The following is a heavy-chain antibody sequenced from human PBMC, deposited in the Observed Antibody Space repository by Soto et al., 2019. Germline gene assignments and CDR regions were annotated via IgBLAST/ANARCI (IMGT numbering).Heavy chain of an antibody. CDR2: SRNKANRYAT. CDR1: GFSFTDHY. CDR3: TRISDYGAPFDY. J-gene: IGHJ4*02. V-gene: IGHV3-72*01. Sequence: EVELVESGGGLVQPGGSLRLSCAASGFSFTDHYMDWVRQAPGKGLEWVGRSRNKANRYATDYAASVKDRFTISRDDSKNSLYLQMNSLKIEDTAMYYCTRISDYGAPFDYWGRGTLVTVSS. D-gene: IGHD3-10*01.